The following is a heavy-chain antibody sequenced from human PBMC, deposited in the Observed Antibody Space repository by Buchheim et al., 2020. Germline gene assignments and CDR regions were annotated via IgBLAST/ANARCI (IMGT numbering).Heavy chain of an antibody. Sequence: QVQLVESGGGVVQPGRSLRLSCAASGFTFSSYAMHWVRQAPGKGLEWVAVISYDGSNKYYADSVKGRFTISRDNSKNTLYLQMNSLRAEDTAVYYCARVFEHYYDSSGPFDYWGQGTL. CDR1: GFTFSSYA. J-gene: IGHJ4*02. V-gene: IGHV3-30*04. D-gene: IGHD3-22*01. CDR2: ISYDGSNK. CDR3: ARVFEHYYDSSGPFDY.